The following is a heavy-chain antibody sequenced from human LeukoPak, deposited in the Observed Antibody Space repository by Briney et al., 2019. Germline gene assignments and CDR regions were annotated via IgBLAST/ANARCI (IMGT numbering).Heavy chain of an antibody. J-gene: IGHJ6*03. Sequence: PGGSLRLSCAASGFNVSTSYMSWVRQFPGKGLEWVSVIYSGGNTYHIDSVKGRFTISRDNSENTLFLQMNSLRAEDTAIYYCARGSNYMDVWGKGTTVTVSS. CDR3: ARGSNYMDV. CDR2: IYSGGNT. CDR1: GFNVSTSY. V-gene: IGHV3-53*01. D-gene: IGHD4-11*01.